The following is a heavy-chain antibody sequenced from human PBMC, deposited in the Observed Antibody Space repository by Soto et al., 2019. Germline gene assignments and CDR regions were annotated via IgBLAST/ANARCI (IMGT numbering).Heavy chain of an antibody. V-gene: IGHV4-59*01. CDR2: VYDSGTT. CDR1: GGSITHSY. D-gene: IGHD3-10*01. CDR3: ARGPVSMIRGVLISCQPSYYFDF. J-gene: IGHJ4*02. Sequence: PWETLSLTCTVSGGSITHSYWSWIRQPPGKGLEWIGYVYDSGTTNYNPSLQSRVTTSRDRSKNQFSLEVRSVTAADTAVYYCARGPVSMIRGVLISCQPSYYFDFWGQGILVTVSS.